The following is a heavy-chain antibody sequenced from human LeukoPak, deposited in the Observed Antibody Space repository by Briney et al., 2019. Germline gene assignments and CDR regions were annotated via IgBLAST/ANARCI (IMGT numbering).Heavy chain of an antibody. D-gene: IGHD6-19*01. CDR2: IIPIFGTA. CDR3: ARARGIAVAGISFDY. CDR1: GGTFSSYA. J-gene: IGHJ4*02. V-gene: IGHV1-69*13. Sequence: GASVKVSCKASGGTFSSYAISWVRQAPGQGLEWMGGIIPIFGTANYAQKFQGRVTITADESTSTAYMELSRLRSEDPAVYYCARARGIAVAGISFDYWGQGTLVTVSS.